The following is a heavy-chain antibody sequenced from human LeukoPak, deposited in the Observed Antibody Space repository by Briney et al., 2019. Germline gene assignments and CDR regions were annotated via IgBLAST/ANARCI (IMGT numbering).Heavy chain of an antibody. V-gene: IGHV3-21*01. CDR3: ARDFRPDIVVVTAYKAGPLDY. J-gene: IGHJ4*02. Sequence: KPGGSLRLSCVTSGFSFSDYVMTWVRQAPGKGLEWVSSISSSSSYIYYADSVKGRFTISRDNAKNSLYLQMNSLRAEDTAVYYCARDFRPDIVVVTAYKAGPLDYWGQGTLVTVSS. D-gene: IGHD2-21*02. CDR1: GFSFSDYV. CDR2: ISSSSSYI.